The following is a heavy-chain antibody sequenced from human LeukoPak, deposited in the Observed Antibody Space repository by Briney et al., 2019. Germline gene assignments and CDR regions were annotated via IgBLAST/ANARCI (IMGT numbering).Heavy chain of an antibody. CDR2: IIPILGIA. CDR3: ASGDYYGSGDYNDY. V-gene: IGHV1-69*04. CDR1: GGTFSSHA. Sequence: SVKVSCKASGGTFSSHAISWVRQAPGQGLEWMGRIIPILGIANYTQKFQGRVTITADKSTSTAYMELSSLRSEDTAVYYCASGDYYGSGDYNDYWGQGTLVTVSS. D-gene: IGHD3-10*01. J-gene: IGHJ4*02.